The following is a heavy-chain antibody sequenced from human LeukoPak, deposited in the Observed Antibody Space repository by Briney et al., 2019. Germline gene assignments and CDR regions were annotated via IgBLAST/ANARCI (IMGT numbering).Heavy chain of an antibody. D-gene: IGHD6-6*01. V-gene: IGHV3-53*01. CDR1: GFTVSSNY. CDR3: ARLSIAARWYYFDY. Sequence: GGALRLSCAASGFTVSSNYMSWVRQAPGKGLEWVSVIYSGGSTYYADSVKGRFTISRDNSKNTLYLQMNSLRAEDTAVYYCARLSIAARWYYFDYWGQGTLVTVSS. J-gene: IGHJ4*02. CDR2: IYSGGST.